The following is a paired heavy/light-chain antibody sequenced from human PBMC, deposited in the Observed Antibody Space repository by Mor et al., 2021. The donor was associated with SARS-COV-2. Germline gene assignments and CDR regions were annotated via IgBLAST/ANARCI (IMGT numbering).Light chain of an antibody. CDR1: SSNIGSNF. CDR2: KNN. Sequence: QSVLTQPPSASGAPGQRVTISCSGSSSNIGSNFVYWYKQLPGTAPKLFIYKNNQRPSGVPDRFAGSKSDTTASLAISGLRSEDEADYYCAAWDDSLNGQLFGTGTKVTVL. V-gene: IGLV1-47*01. CDR3: AAWDDSLNGQL. J-gene: IGLJ1*01.
Heavy chain of an antibody. J-gene: IGHJ5*02. Sequence: QVQLQESGPGLVKPSQTLSLTCTVSGGSISSGYYFWSWIRQPAGKGLEWIGHIYTTGSTTYSPSLKSRVTISLDRPKNQFSLKLTSVTAADAAVYYCARGDEYPDKSQRSWGQGTLVTVSS. CDR3: ARGDEYPDKSQRS. CDR2: IYTTGST. CDR1: GGSISSGYYF. V-gene: IGHV4-61*02. D-gene: IGHD2-2*01.